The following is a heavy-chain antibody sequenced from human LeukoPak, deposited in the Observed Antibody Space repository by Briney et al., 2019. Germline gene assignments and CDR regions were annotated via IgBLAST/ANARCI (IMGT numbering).Heavy chain of an antibody. J-gene: IGHJ4*02. CDR1: GFTFSSYA. D-gene: IGHD2-15*01. CDR2: ITGSGTRT. Sequence: GGSLRLSCAASGFTFSSYAMTWVRQAPGKGLERVSGITGSGTRTYHAGSVKGRFTISRDNSKDTLYLQINSLRAEDTAVYYCAKATLESCTGGTCYAFDNWGQGTLVTVSS. CDR3: AKATLESCTGGTCYAFDN. V-gene: IGHV3-23*01.